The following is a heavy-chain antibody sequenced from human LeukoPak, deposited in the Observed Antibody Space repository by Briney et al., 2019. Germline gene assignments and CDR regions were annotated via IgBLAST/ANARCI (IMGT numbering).Heavy chain of an antibody. J-gene: IGHJ3*02. CDR3: ARERGRITMIVVVSTPDAFDI. CDR1: GFTVSSNY. V-gene: IGHV3-53*01. CDR2: IYSGGST. Sequence: GRSLRLSYAASGFTVSSNYMSWVRQAPGNWLEWVSVIYSGGSTYYADSVKGGLTISRDNAKNSLYMQMNSLRAEATAVYYCARERGRITMIVVVSTPDAFDIWGQGTMVTVSS. D-gene: IGHD3-22*01.